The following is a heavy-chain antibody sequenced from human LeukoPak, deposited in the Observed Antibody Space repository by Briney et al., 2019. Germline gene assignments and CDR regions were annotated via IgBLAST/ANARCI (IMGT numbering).Heavy chain of an antibody. V-gene: IGHV3-30*02. CDR1: GFIFNSYG. J-gene: IGHJ4*02. D-gene: IGHD2-8*02. CDR3: ATYRQVLLPFES. CDR2: IRYDGSNK. Sequence: GGSLRLSCAASGFIFNSYGMHWVRQAPGKGLEWVAFIRYDGSNKYYADSVKGRFTISRDNSKSTLSLQMNSLRAEDTAIYYCATYRQVLLPFESWGQGTLVTVSS.